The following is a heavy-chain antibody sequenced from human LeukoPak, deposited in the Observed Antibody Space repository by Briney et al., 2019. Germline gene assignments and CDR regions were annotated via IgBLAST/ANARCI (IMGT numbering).Heavy chain of an antibody. D-gene: IGHD3-22*01. Sequence: GGSLRLSCAASGFTFSTYWMGWVCQAPGKGLEWVANIKEDGSEKYYGDSVKGRFTISRDNAKNSLYLQMNSLRAEDTAVYYCARDSSGYQWGQGTLVTVSS. CDR3: ARDSSGYQ. CDR2: IKEDGSEK. CDR1: GFTFSTYW. J-gene: IGHJ4*02. V-gene: IGHV3-7*01.